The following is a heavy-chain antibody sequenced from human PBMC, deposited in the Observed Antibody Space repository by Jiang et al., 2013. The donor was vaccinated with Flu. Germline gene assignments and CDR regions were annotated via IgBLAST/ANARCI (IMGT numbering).Heavy chain of an antibody. CDR1: GYTFSAHY. V-gene: IGHV1-46*04. J-gene: IGHJ4*02. Sequence: VQLVESGAEVKRPGASVKVSCQASGYTFSAHYIHWVRQAPGQGLEWMGFFNPNVGNTIYAQTLQGRITMTRDSSTTTVYMELSSLKPDDTAVYYCARIEGLAADTGDWGQGTLVTVSS. CDR3: ARIEGLAADTGD. CDR2: FNPNVGNT. D-gene: IGHD6-13*01.